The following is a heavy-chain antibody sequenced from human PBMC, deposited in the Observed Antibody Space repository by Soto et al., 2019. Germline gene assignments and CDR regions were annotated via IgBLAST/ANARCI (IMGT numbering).Heavy chain of an antibody. CDR2: ISSSSSYT. V-gene: IGHV3-11*06. CDR1: GFTFSDYY. Sequence: GSLRLSCAASGFTFSDYYMSWIRQAPGKGLEWVPYISSSSSYTNYADSVKGRFTISRDNAKNSLYLQMNSLRAEDTAVYYCFPSLRDYGMDVWGQGTTVTVSS. CDR3: FPSLRDYGMDV. J-gene: IGHJ6*02. D-gene: IGHD3-9*01.